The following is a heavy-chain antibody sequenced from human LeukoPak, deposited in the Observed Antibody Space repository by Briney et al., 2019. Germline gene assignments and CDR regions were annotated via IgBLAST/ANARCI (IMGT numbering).Heavy chain of an antibody. CDR1: GFTFSNYA. D-gene: IGHD3-10*01. V-gene: IGHV3-23*01. CDR3: AKDGRYYFGSGSYPFDS. CDR2: ISGSGDNT. Sequence: PGGSLRLSCAASGFTFSNYAMSGVRQAPGKGLDWVSAISGSGDNTYYADSVRGRFTISRDNSKDTLYLQMNNLRAVDTAMYYCAKDGRYYFGSGSYPFDSWGQGTRVTVSS. J-gene: IGHJ5*01.